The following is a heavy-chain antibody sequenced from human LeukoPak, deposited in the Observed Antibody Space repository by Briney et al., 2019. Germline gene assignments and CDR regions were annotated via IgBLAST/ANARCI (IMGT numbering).Heavy chain of an antibody. CDR2: ISSSGNYR. Sequence: PGGSLRLSCGASGFTFSDYYMTWIRQAPGKGLEWISHISSSGNYRNYADSVKGRFTISRDNAKSSLYLQMNSLRDEDTAVYYCARDLVGATASWGQGTLVTVSS. D-gene: IGHD1-26*01. CDR3: ARDLVGATAS. CDR1: GFTFSDYY. J-gene: IGHJ5*02. V-gene: IGHV3-11*06.